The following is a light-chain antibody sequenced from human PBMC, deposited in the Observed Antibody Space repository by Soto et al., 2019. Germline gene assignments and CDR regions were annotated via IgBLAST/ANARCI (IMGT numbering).Light chain of an antibody. J-gene: IGKJ3*01. CDR1: QSVSSN. Sequence: ETVMTQSPATLSVSPGERATLSCRASQSVSSNLAWYQQKPGQAPRLLIYDESTRATGIPARFSGSGSGKEFTLTISSLQSEDFAVYYCQQYNTWPLTFGPGTKVDIK. CDR2: DES. V-gene: IGKV3-15*01. CDR3: QQYNTWPLT.